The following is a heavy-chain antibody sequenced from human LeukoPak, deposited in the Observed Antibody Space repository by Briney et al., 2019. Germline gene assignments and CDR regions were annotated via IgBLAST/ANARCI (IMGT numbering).Heavy chain of an antibody. J-gene: IGHJ4*02. CDR1: GFSFSDYI. CDR2: IAHDETYK. D-gene: IGHD1-26*01. Sequence: GGSLRLSCAASGFSFSDYIMHWVRQAPGKGQEWVALIAHDETYKHCADSVEGRFTISRDNSKNTLYLQMNSLRGEDTAVYYCASEVRPSEFDYWGQGTLVTVSS. V-gene: IGHV3-30-3*01. CDR3: ASEVRPSEFDY.